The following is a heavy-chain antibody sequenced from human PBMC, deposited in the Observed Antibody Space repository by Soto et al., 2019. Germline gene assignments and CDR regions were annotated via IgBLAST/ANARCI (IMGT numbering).Heavy chain of an antibody. J-gene: IGHJ6*02. CDR3: ARDYNDYSSSSTGSGTYYYYYGMDV. Sequence: SETLSLTCTVSGGSISSGGYYWSWIRQHPGKGQEWIGYIYYSGSTYYNPSLKSRVTISVDTSKNQFSLKLSSVTAADTAVYYCARDYNDYSSSSTGSGTYYYYYGMDVWGQGTTVTVSS. CDR1: GGSISSGGYY. CDR2: IYYSGST. D-gene: IGHD6-6*01. V-gene: IGHV4-31*03.